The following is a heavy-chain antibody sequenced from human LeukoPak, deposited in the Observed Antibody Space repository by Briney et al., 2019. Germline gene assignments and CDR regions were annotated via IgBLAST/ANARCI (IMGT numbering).Heavy chain of an antibody. D-gene: IGHD6-19*01. CDR3: ASESLAVAGTAEGT. J-gene: IGHJ5*02. CDR1: GYTFTGYY. CDR2: INPNSGGT. V-gene: IGHV1-2*02. Sequence: ASVKVSCKASGYTFTGYYMHWVRQTPGQGLEWMGWINPNSGGTNYAQKFQGRVTMTRDTSISTAYMELSRLRSDDTAVYYCASESLAVAGTAEGTWGQGTLVTVSS.